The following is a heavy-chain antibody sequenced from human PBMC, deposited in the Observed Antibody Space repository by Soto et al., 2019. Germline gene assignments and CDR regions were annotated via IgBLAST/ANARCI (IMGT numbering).Heavy chain of an antibody. D-gene: IGHD3-3*01. CDR3: ARGPGGWSGFQKPPRLFDY. CDR1: GFTFSSYG. CDR2: IWYDGSNK. J-gene: IGHJ4*02. Sequence: GGSLRLSCAASGFTFSSYGMHWVRQAPGKGLEWVAVIWYDGSNKYYADSVKGRFTISRDNSKNTLYLQMNSLRAEDTAVYYCARGPGGWSGFQKPPRLFDYWGQGTLVTVSS. V-gene: IGHV3-33*01.